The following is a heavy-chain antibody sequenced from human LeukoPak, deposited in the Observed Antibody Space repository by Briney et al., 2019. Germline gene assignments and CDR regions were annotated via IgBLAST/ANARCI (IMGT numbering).Heavy chain of an antibody. CDR1: GGSISSYY. V-gene: IGHV4-59*01. CDR2: IYHSGST. D-gene: IGHD7-27*01. CDR3: ARGWGYFDS. Sequence: SEALSLTCTVSGGSISSYYWSWIRQPPGKGLEWIGYIYHSGSTNYNPSLKSRVTISVDTSKKQFSLKLSSMTAADTAVYYCARGWGYFDSWGQGTLVTVSS. J-gene: IGHJ4*02.